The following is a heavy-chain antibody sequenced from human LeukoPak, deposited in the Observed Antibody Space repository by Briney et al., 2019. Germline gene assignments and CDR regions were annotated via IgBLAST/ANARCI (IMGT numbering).Heavy chain of an antibody. D-gene: IGHD4-17*01. CDR2: ISASGGRT. J-gene: IGHJ6*03. Sequence: GGSLRLSCAASGFTVSDYAMSWVRRAPGKGLEWVSAISASGGRTEYTDSGKGRFTISRDSSKNALHLQMNSLRVEDTAVYYCAKGTYSDHPHYMDVWGKGTTVTVSS. V-gene: IGHV3-23*01. CDR3: AKGTYSDHPHYMDV. CDR1: GFTVSDYA.